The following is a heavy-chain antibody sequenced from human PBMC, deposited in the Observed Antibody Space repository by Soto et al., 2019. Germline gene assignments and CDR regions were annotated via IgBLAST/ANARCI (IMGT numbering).Heavy chain of an antibody. Sequence: QVQLVESGGGVVQPGRSLRLSCAASGFTFSSYGMHWVRQAPGKGLEWVAVIWYDGSNKYYADSVKGRFTISRDNSKNTLYLQMNSLRAEDTAVYYCARDGWTAMVRDAFDIWGQGTMVTVSS. V-gene: IGHV3-33*01. CDR1: GFTFSSYG. CDR2: IWYDGSNK. D-gene: IGHD5-18*01. J-gene: IGHJ3*02. CDR3: ARDGWTAMVRDAFDI.